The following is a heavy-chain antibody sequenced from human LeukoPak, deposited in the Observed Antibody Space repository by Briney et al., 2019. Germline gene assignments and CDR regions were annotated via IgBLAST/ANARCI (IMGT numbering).Heavy chain of an antibody. D-gene: IGHD1-26*01. CDR3: ARGALKWELPPIRARKSYYFDY. CDR2: IHYTGST. CDR1: GGSISSYY. V-gene: IGHV4-59*12. Sequence: SETLSLTCTVSGGSISSYYWSWIRQSPGKGLECIGYIHYTGSTNYNPSLKSRVTISVETSKNHFSLKLSSVTAADTAVYYCARGALKWELPPIRARKSYYFDYWGQGTLVTVSS. J-gene: IGHJ4*02.